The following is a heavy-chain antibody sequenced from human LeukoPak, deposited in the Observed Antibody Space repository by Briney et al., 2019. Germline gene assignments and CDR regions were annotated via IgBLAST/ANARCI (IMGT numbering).Heavy chain of an antibody. V-gene: IGHV4-30-2*01. CDR3: ARRGDSSWSGFDY. CDR2: IYHSGST. J-gene: IGHJ4*02. CDR1: GGSISSGGYY. D-gene: IGHD6-13*01. Sequence: PSETLSLTCTVSGGSISSGGYYWSWIRQPPGKGLEWIGYIYHSGSTYYNPSLKSRVTISVDRSKNQFSLKLSSVTAADTAVYYCARRGDSSWSGFDYWGQGTQVTVSS.